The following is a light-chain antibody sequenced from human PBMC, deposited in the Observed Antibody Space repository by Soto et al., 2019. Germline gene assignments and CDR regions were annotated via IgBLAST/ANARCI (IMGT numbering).Light chain of an antibody. Sequence: DIQMTQSPSTLSASVGDRVTITCRTSQSISSWLAWYQQKPGKAPKLLIYRASYLESGVPSRFSGSGSGTEFTLTIGYLQPDDFATYYCQQFRSFPITFGQGTRLEIK. CDR3: QQFRSFPIT. CDR1: QSISSW. V-gene: IGKV1-5*03. CDR2: RAS. J-gene: IGKJ5*01.